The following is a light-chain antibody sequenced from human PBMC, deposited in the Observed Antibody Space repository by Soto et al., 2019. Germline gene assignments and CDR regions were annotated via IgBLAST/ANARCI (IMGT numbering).Light chain of an antibody. Sequence: DIQMTQSPSSLSASVGDRVTITCQASQDLSNYLNWYQQKPGKAPKLLIYDASNLETGVPSRFSGSGSGTDFTFTISSLQPEDIATYYCQQYDNPPGTFGPGTKVDIK. CDR2: DAS. J-gene: IGKJ3*01. CDR1: QDLSNY. V-gene: IGKV1-33*01. CDR3: QQYDNPPGT.